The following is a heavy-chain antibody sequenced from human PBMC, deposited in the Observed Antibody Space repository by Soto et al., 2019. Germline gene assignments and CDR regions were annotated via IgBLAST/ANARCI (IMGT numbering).Heavy chain of an antibody. Sequence: SETLSLTCTVSGDSISSYSWSWIRQPPGKGLEWIGNTYHSGSTCYNPSLKSRVTISVDRSKNQFSLKLSSVTAADTAVYYCARVPDRWGQGTLVTVSS. CDR3: ARVPDR. J-gene: IGHJ5*02. D-gene: IGHD2-2*01. CDR1: GDSISSYS. CDR2: TYHSGST. V-gene: IGHV4-59*12.